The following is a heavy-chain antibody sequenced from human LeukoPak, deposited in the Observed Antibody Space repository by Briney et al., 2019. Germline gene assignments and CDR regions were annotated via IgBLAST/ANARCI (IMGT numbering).Heavy chain of an antibody. CDR3: AKIGGICGSISCRYWYFDL. CDR1: GFTFSSYS. Sequence: GGSLRLSCAASGFTFSSYSMNWVRQAPGKGLEWVSSISSSSSYIYYADSVKGRFTISRDNAENSLYLQMNSLRAEDTAVYYCAKIGGICGSISCRYWYFDLWGRGTLVTVSS. D-gene: IGHD2-2*01. J-gene: IGHJ2*01. V-gene: IGHV3-21*01. CDR2: ISSSSSYI.